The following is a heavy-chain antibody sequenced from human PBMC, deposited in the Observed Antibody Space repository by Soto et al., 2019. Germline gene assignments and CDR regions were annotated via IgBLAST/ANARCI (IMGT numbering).Heavy chain of an antibody. CDR2: IIPIFGTT. J-gene: IGHJ6*02. CDR3: ARLHSHGTYGMDV. Sequence: SVKVSFKASGGSFTYTLSWVRQAPGQGLEWMGGIIPIFGTTNYAQKFQGRVTITADESTKTAYMELSTLRSEDTAVYYCARLHSHGTYGMDVWGQGTTVTVSS. D-gene: IGHD5-18*01. CDR1: GGSFTYT. V-gene: IGHV1-69*13.